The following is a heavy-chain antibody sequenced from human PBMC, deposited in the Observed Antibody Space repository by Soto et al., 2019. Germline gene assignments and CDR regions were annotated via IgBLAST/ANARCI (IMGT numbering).Heavy chain of an antibody. CDR1: GGSISTYY. J-gene: IGHJ6*04. V-gene: IGHV4-59*01. CDR3: AREDTYYGMDV. D-gene: IGHD5-18*01. CDR2: IYYNGNA. Sequence: PSETLSLTCAVSGGSISTYYWTWFRQPPGKGLEWIGYIYYNGNANYNPSLKSRVTISVDTSKNQFSLNLSSVTAADTAVYYRAREDTYYGMDVWGKGTTVTVS.